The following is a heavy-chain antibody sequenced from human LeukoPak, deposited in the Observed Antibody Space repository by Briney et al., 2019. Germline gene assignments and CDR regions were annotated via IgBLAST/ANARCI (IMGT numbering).Heavy chain of an antibody. CDR3: ARDVWFDP. V-gene: IGHV3-7*01. J-gene: IGHJ5*02. CDR2: IKQDGSEK. Sequence: PGGSLRLSCAASGFTFSSYSMSWVRQAPGKGLEWVANIKQDGSEKYYVDSVKGRFTISRDNAKNSLYLQMNSLRAEDTAVYYCARDVWFDPWGQGTLVTVSS. CDR1: GFTFSSYS.